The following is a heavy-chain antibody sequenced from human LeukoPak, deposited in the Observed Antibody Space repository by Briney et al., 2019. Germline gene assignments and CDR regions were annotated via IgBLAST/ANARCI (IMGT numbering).Heavy chain of an antibody. CDR3: ASYGSGSYSGYYYYGMDV. V-gene: IGHV1-2*06. D-gene: IGHD3-10*01. CDR1: GYTFTGYY. Sequence: ASVTVSCTASGYTFTGYYMHWVRQAPGQGLEWMGRINPISGGTNYAQKFQGRVTMTRDTSISTAYMELSRLRSDDTAVYYCASYGSGSYSGYYYYGMDVWGQGTTVTVSS. CDR2: INPISGGT. J-gene: IGHJ6*02.